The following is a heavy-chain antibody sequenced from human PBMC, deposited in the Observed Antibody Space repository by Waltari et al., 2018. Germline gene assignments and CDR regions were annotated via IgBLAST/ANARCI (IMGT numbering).Heavy chain of an antibody. J-gene: IGHJ6*03. D-gene: IGHD6-19*01. V-gene: IGHV4-30-2*01. CDR1: GGSISSGGYS. Sequence: QLQLQESGSGLVKPSQTLSLTCAVSGGSISSGGYSWSWIRQPPGKGLGWIGYIYQSGVTYYNPSLKGLVTISVDRSKNQFSLKLSSVTAADTAVYYCARETRVAAVANYYYYMDVWGKGTTVTVSS. CDR3: ARETRVAAVANYYYYMDV. CDR2: IYQSGVT.